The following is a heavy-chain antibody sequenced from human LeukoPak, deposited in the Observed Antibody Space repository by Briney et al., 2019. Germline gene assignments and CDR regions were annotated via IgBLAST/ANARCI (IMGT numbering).Heavy chain of an antibody. D-gene: IGHD2-21*02. V-gene: IGHV3-66*02. CDR3: ARGRSGGYSDYFDY. CDR2: IYSGGST. J-gene: IGHJ4*02. Sequence: PGGSLRLSCAASGFTVSSNSMSWVRQAPGKGLEWVSVIYSGGSTSYADSVKGRFTTSRDTSKNTLYLQMNSLRAGDTAVYYCARGRSGGYSDYFDYWGEGTLVTVSS. CDR1: GFTVSSNS.